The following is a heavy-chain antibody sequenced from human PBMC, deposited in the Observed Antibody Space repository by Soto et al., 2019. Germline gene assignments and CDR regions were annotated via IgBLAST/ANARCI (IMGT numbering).Heavy chain of an antibody. J-gene: IGHJ4*02. CDR2: ISYDGSNK. D-gene: IGHD5-12*01. V-gene: IGHV3-30-3*01. CDR1: GFTFSSYA. Sequence: PGGSLRLSCAASGFTFSSYAMHWVRQAPGKGLEWVAVISYDGSNKYYADSVKGRFTISRDNSKNTLYLQMNSLRAEDTAVYYCARLGGDFGDGYNYSFGMSLAWSFPFYFDYWGQGTLVTVSS. CDR3: ARLGGDFGDGYNYSFGMSLAWSFPFYFDY.